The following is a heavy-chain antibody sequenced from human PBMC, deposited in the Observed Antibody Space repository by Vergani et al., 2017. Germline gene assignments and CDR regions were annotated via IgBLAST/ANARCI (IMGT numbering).Heavy chain of an antibody. D-gene: IGHD3-9*01. V-gene: IGHV1-69*01. CDR3: AVDDVLRYFDWLYYYGMDV. CDR2: IIPIFGTA. CDR1: GGTFSSYA. Sequence: QVQLVQSGAEEKKPGSSVKVSCKASGGTFSSYAISWVRQAPGQGLEWMGGIIPIFGTANYAQKFQGRVTITADESTSTAYMELSSLRSEDTAVYYCAVDDVLRYFDWLYYYGMDVWGQGTTVTVSS. J-gene: IGHJ6*02.